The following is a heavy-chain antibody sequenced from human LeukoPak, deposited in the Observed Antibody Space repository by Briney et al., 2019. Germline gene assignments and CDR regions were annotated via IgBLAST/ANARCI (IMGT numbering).Heavy chain of an antibody. D-gene: IGHD3-10*01. V-gene: IGHV4-59*08. CDR1: GGSISSYY. Sequence: SETLSLTCNVSGGSISSYYWTWIRQTPGKGLEWIGYIYYNGETNYNPSLKSRVIISLDTSKNQFSLKVTSVTAADTAVYYCARHVLFYYYYDMDVWGQGSTVTVSS. J-gene: IGHJ6*02. CDR3: ARHVLFYYYYDMDV. CDR2: IYYNGET.